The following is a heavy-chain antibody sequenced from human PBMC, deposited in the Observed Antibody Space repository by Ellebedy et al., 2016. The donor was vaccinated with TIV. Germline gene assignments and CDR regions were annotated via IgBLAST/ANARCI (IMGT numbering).Heavy chain of an antibody. CDR2: IYYSGST. CDR3: ARARLTMIVVGGIYYFDY. J-gene: IGHJ4*02. CDR1: GGSISSGGYY. V-gene: IGHV4-31*03. D-gene: IGHD3-22*01. Sequence: MPSETLSLTCTVSGGSISSGGYYWSWIRQHPGKGLEWIGYIYYSGSTYYNPSLKSRVTISVDTSKNQFSLKLSSVTAADTAVYYCARARLTMIVVGGIYYFDYWGQGTLVTVSS.